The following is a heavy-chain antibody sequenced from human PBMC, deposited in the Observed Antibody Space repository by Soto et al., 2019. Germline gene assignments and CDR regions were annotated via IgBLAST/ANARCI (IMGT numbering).Heavy chain of an antibody. V-gene: IGHV4-31*03. CDR2: IYYSGST. D-gene: IGHD3-10*01. J-gene: IGHJ4*02. Sequence: QVQLQESGPGLVKPSQTLSLTCTFSGGSISSGVYYWSWIRQHPGKGLEWIGYIYYSGSTYYKTSLKSRLTISVDTSKNQFSLKLSSVIAADTAVYYCARDRGNGGDYWGQGTLVTVSS. CDR3: ARDRGNGGDY. CDR1: GGSISSGVYY.